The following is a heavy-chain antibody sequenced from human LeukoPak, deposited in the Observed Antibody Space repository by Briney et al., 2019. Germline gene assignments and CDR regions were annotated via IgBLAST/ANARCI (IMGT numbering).Heavy chain of an antibody. CDR1: GLTFSNYA. CDR2: LSGSGGAT. Sequence: RPGGSPRLSCAASGLTFSNYAMTWVRLAPGKGLEWVSSLSGSGGATWYAGSVKGRFTISRDNSKNTLYLRMNSLRAEDTAVYYCAKGRTPYSRSGGYYLGAFDIWGHGTLVTVSS. CDR3: AKGRTPYSRSGGYYLGAFDI. J-gene: IGHJ3*02. D-gene: IGHD3-10*01. V-gene: IGHV3-23*01.